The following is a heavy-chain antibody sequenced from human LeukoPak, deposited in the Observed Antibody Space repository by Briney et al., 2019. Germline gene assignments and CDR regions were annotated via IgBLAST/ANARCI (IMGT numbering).Heavy chain of an antibody. CDR2: IIPIFGTA. J-gene: IGHJ3*02. V-gene: IGHV1-69*05. CDR1: GYTFTSYY. CDR3: ARAVKEYYYDSSGYYGGFDI. Sequence: SVKVSCKASGYTFTSYYMHWVRQAPGQGLEWMGGIIPIFGTANYAQKFQGRVTITTDESTSTAYMELSSLRSEDTAVYYCARAVKEYYYDSSGYYGGFDIWGQGTMVTVSS. D-gene: IGHD3-22*01.